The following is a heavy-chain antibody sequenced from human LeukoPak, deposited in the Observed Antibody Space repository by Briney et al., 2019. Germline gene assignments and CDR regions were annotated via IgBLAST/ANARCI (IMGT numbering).Heavy chain of an antibody. CDR2: IYYSGTT. CDR1: GGSISNYY. CDR3: AREKKYYYDSSGADDAFDI. D-gene: IGHD3-22*01. V-gene: IGHV4-59*01. J-gene: IGHJ3*02. Sequence: SETLSLTCTVSGGSISNYYWNWIRQPPGKGLEWIGYIYYSGTTNYNPSLKSRVSMSVDTSKNQFSLKLSSVTAEDTAVYYCAREKKYYYDSSGADDAFDIWGQGTMVTVSS.